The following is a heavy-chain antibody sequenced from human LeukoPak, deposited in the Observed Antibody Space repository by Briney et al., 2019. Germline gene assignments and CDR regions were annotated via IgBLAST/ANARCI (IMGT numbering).Heavy chain of an antibody. D-gene: IGHD6-13*01. CDR3: ARDDKGILEY. J-gene: IGHJ4*02. CDR1: GFTFSSYG. Sequence: GGSLRLSCAASGFTFSSYGMHWVRQAPGKGLEWVSYISSSSSTIYYADSVKGRFTISRDNAKNSLYLQMNSLRAEDTAVYYCARDDKGILEYWGQGTLVTVSS. V-gene: IGHV3-48*01. CDR2: ISSSSSTI.